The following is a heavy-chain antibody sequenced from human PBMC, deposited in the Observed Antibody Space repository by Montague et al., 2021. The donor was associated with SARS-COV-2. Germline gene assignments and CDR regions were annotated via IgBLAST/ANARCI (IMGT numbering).Heavy chain of an antibody. CDR2: VYTTGST. D-gene: IGHD5-12*01. J-gene: IGHJ4*02. CDR3: ARAVIYGGYAFAHFDF. Sequence: TLSLTCTVSGGSISSDSYYWSWIRQPAGKGLEWIGRVYTTGSTNYXPSLKSRVTISGDTSRNQFSLRLTSVTAADTAMYYCARAVIYGGYAFAHFDFWGQGVLVTVPS. V-gene: IGHV4-61*02. CDR1: GGSISSDSYY.